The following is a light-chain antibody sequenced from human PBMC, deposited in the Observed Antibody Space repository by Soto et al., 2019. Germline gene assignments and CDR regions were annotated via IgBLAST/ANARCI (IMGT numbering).Light chain of an antibody. Sequence: QSVLTQPASVSGSPGQSITISCTGTSSDIGNYNYVSWYQQHPGKAPKLMIFEVTSRPSGVSNRFSGSKSGNTASLTISGLPAEHEPDYYCSSYTRISPRVFRSGTTFTVL. CDR3: SSYTRISPRV. V-gene: IGLV2-14*01. J-gene: IGLJ1*01. CDR1: SSDIGNYNY. CDR2: EVT.